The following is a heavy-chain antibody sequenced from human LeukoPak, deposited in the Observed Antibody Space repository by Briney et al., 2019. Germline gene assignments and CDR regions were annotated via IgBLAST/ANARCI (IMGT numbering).Heavy chain of an antibody. D-gene: IGHD3-10*01. Sequence: ASVKVSRKASGYTFTSYGISWVRQAPGQGLEWMGWISGYNGNTNYAQNLQGRVTMTTDTSTSTAYMELSGLRFDDTAAYYCAKDWELRWSQGGFDYWGQGTLLTVSS. CDR2: ISGYNGNT. CDR3: AKDWELRWSQGGFDY. J-gene: IGHJ4*02. V-gene: IGHV1-18*01. CDR1: GYTFTSYG.